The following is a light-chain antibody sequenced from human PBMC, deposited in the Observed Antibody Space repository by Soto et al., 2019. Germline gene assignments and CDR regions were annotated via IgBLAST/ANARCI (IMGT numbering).Light chain of an antibody. V-gene: IGKV3-20*01. J-gene: IGKJ3*01. CDR1: QNLNHNY. CDR3: QQYGTFPFT. CDR2: GIS. Sequence: EVVLTQSPGTLSLSPGERATLSCSASQNLNHNYFAWYQQKPGQGPRLLIYGISTRAAGIPDRFSGSGAGTDFTLTISRLEPEDFAVYYCQQYGTFPFTFGPGTKLDIK.